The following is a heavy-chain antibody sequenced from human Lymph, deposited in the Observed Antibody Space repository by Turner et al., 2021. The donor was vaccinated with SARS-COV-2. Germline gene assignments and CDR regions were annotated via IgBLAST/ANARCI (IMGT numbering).Heavy chain of an antibody. V-gene: IGHV3-21*01. CDR2: ISRSSTNI. CDR1: GFTFSTYR. Sequence: ELQLLESGGGLVKPGGSLRLSCAASGFTFSTYRMNWVRQAPGKGLEWVSSISRSSTNIYYADSVKGRFTISRDNAKNSLYLQMNSLRAEDTAVYYCARDPLVEMPTVFVTLDYWGQGTLVTVSS. J-gene: IGHJ4*02. D-gene: IGHD4-4*01. CDR3: ARDPLVEMPTVFVTLDY.